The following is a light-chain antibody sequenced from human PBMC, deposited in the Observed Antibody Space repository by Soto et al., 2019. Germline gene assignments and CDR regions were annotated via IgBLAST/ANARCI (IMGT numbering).Light chain of an antibody. CDR3: NSYTNSNTYV. Sequence: QSVLNQPPSVSGSPGQSVTISCTGTSSDVGSYNRVSWYQQPPGTAPKLMIYEVSNRPSGVPDRFSGSKSGNTASLTISGLQAEDEADYYCNSYTNSNTYVFGTGTKVTVL. CDR2: EVS. J-gene: IGLJ1*01. CDR1: SSDVGSYNR. V-gene: IGLV2-18*02.